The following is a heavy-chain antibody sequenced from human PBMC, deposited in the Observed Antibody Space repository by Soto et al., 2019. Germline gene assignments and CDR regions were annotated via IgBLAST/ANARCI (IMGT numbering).Heavy chain of an antibody. V-gene: IGHV4-30-4*01. CDR2: ISNSGST. J-gene: IGHJ4*02. Sequence: SETLSLTCTVSGGSVTSDEDYWTWIRQSPGKGLEWIGYISNSGSTGYNPSLKTRLSMSVDRSKNQFTLRLTSVTAADTAVYFCATESGSTYGYFDHWGQGTQVTSPQ. D-gene: IGHD5-18*01. CDR3: ATESGSTYGYFDH. CDR1: GGSVTSDEDY.